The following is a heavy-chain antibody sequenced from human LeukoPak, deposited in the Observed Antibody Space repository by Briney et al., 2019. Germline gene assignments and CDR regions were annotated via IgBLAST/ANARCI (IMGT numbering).Heavy chain of an antibody. D-gene: IGHD4-17*01. V-gene: IGHV1-2*06. J-gene: IGHJ5*02. CDR2: INPNSGGT. CDR3: ARGGSYGDQARDNWLDP. Sequence: ASVKVSCKASGHTFTGYYMHWVRQAPGQGLEWMGRINPNSGGTNYAQKFQGRVTMTRDTSIGTAYMELSRLRSDDTAVYYCARGGSYGDQARDNWLDPWGQGTLVTVSS. CDR1: GHTFTGYY.